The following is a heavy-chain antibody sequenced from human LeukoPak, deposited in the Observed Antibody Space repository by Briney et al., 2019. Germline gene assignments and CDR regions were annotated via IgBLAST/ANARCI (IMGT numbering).Heavy chain of an antibody. CDR3: ARGKQLVRIDFDY. CDR1: GGSISSGDYY. Sequence: SETLSLTCTVSGGSISSGDYYWSWIRQPPGKGLEWIGYIYYSGSTYYNPSLKSRVTISVDTSKNQFSLKLSSVTAADTAVYYCARGKQLVRIDFDYWGQGTLVTVSS. V-gene: IGHV4-30-4*01. D-gene: IGHD6-13*01. J-gene: IGHJ4*02. CDR2: IYYSGST.